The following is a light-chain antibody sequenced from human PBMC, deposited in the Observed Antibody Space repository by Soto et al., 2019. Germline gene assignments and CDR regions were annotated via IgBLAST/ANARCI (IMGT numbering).Light chain of an antibody. CDR3: QSYGSSPSANFV. CDR2: SNN. J-gene: IGLJ1*01. Sequence: QSVLTQPPSASGTPGQRVTISCSGSSSNIGANLVNWYQQFPGTAPKLLIYSNNQRPSGVPERFSGSKSGTSASLAITGLRADDEADYYCQSYGSSPSANFVFGTGTKLTVL. V-gene: IGLV1-44*01. CDR1: SSNIGANL.